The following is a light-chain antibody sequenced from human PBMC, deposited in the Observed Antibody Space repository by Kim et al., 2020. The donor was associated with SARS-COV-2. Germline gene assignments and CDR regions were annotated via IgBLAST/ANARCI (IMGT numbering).Light chain of an antibody. CDR3: NSRDSSGNHPPWV. CDR2: GKN. J-gene: IGLJ3*02. V-gene: IGLV3-19*01. Sequence: GKTVRITCQGDSLRSYYASWYQQKPGQAPVLVIYGKNNRPSGIPDRFSGSSSGNTASLTITGAQAEDEADYYCNSRDSSGNHPPWVFGGGTKLTVL. CDR1: SLRSYY.